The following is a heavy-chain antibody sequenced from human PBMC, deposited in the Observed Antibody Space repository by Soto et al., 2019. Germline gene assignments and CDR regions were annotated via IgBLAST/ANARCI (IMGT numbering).Heavy chain of an antibody. Sequence: QVQLVESGGGVVQPGRSLRLSCAASGFTFSTYAIHWVRQAPGKGLEWVAVISYDGSNKQYADSVRGRFTISRDNSKNTLFLQMNSLRTEDTAVYYCARGLWTGGTYFGFWGQGTLVTVSS. CDR1: GFTFSTYA. D-gene: IGHD1-26*01. V-gene: IGHV3-30-3*01. CDR3: ARGLWTGGTYFGF. CDR2: ISYDGSNK. J-gene: IGHJ4*02.